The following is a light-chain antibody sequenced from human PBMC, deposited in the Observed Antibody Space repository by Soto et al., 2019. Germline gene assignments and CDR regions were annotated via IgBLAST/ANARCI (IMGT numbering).Light chain of an antibody. CDR3: QHYDDWPLT. CDR2: DAS. V-gene: IGKV3D-15*01. Sequence: IVMTPSPATLSVSPGERATLSCRASQSVSRNLAWYQQKPGQAPRLLIYDASTRATDSPARFSGSGSGTDFTLTISSLQSEDFALYYCQHYDDWPLTFGGGTKVDIK. J-gene: IGKJ4*01. CDR1: QSVSRN.